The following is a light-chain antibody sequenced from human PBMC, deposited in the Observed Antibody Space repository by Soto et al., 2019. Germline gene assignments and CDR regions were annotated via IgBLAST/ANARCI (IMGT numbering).Light chain of an antibody. CDR2: GAS. J-gene: IGKJ1*01. Sequence: EIVLTQSPGTLSLSPGEPVTLSCRASQTVLSSYVAWYQQQPGQAPRLLIYGASSRATGIPDRFSGGGSGTDFTLTISRLEPEDFGIYYCQQYGNPPQTFGQGTKVDIK. V-gene: IGKV3-20*01. CDR1: QTVLSSY. CDR3: QQYGNPPQT.